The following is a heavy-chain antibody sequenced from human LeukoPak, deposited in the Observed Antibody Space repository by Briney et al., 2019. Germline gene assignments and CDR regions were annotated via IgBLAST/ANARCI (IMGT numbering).Heavy chain of an antibody. J-gene: IGHJ4*02. CDR3: ARHEAGTTYDY. CDR2: IYYSGST. D-gene: IGHD4-17*01. Sequence: SETLSLTCTVSGGSISSSSYYWGWIRQPPGKGLEWIGSIYYSGSTYYNPSLKSRVTISIDTSKNQFSLKLSSVTAADTAVYYCARHEAGTTYDYWGQGTLVTVSS. V-gene: IGHV4-39*01. CDR1: GGSISSSSYY.